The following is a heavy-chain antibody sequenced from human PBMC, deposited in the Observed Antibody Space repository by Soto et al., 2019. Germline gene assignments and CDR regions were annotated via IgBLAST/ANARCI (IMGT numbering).Heavy chain of an antibody. CDR2: ISYDGSNK. CDR1: GFTFSSYG. CDR3: AACGGSCYPGSWNYYGMDV. J-gene: IGHJ6*02. V-gene: IGHV3-30*03. D-gene: IGHD2-15*01. Sequence: GGSLRLSCAASGFTFSSYGMHWVRQAPGKGLEWVAVISYDGSNKYYADSVKGRFTISRDNSKNTLYLQMNSLRAEDTAVYYCAACGGSCYPGSWNYYGMDVWGQGTTVTVSS.